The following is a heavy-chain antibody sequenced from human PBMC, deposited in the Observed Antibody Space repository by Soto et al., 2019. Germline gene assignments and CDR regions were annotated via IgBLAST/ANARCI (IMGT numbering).Heavy chain of an antibody. D-gene: IGHD3-9*01. CDR1: GYTFTRYG. CDR2: ISGYNGNT. Sequence: QVQLVQSGVEVKKPGASVKVSCKASGYTFTRYGINWVRQAPRQGLEWMGWISGYNGNTNHAGKFQGRVTMTTDTPTSTAYMELRSLRSDYTAVYYRARQNGITIFLGSFGMDVWGQGTTVSVSS. J-gene: IGHJ6*02. V-gene: IGHV1-18*01. CDR3: ARQNGITIFLGSFGMDV.